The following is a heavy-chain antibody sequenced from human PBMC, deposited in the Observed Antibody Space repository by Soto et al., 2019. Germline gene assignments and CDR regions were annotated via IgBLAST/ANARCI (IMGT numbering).Heavy chain of an antibody. J-gene: IGHJ6*02. D-gene: IGHD1-26*01. CDR1: GGTFSTYA. CDR3: ARGGSYGGQYYYYGMDV. Sequence: QVHLVQSGAEVKKPGSSVKVSCKASGGTFSTYAISWVRRAPGQGLEWMGGIIPIFGTENYAQKFQGSVTITADESTSTAYMELSSLRSDDTAVYYCARGGSYGGQYYYYGMDVWGQGTTVTVSS. CDR2: IIPIFGTE. V-gene: IGHV1-69*01.